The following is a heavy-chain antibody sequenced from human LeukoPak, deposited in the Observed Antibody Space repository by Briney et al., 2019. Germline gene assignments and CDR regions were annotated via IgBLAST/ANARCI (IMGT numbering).Heavy chain of an antibody. CDR2: IKPDGSET. Sequence: GGSLRLSCAASGFTFNNYWMTWVRQAPGKGLGWVANIKPDGSETHYVDSVKGRFTISRDSAKTSLYLEMSSLRADDTAVYYCARERIVGATDFDYWGQGTLVTVSS. CDR3: ARERIVGATDFDY. CDR1: GFTFNNYW. V-gene: IGHV3-7*01. D-gene: IGHD1-26*01. J-gene: IGHJ4*02.